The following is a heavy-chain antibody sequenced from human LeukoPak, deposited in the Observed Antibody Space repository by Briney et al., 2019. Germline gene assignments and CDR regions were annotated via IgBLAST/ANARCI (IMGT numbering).Heavy chain of an antibody. CDR1: EYSVSSNSAA. CDR2: TYYRSKWYY. D-gene: IGHD6-13*01. CDR3: ARGPQLVDYYYIDV. J-gene: IGHJ6*03. Sequence: SQTLSLTCAISEYSVSSNSAAWNWIRQSPSRGLEWLGRTYYRSKWYYDYAVSVKSRITINPDTSKNEFSLHLNSVTPEDTAVYYCARGPQLVDYYYIDVWAKGTTVTVSS. V-gene: IGHV6-1*01.